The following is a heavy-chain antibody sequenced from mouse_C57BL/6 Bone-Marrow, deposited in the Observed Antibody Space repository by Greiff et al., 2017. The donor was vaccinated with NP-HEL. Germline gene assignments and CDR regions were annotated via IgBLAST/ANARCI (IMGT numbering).Heavy chain of an antibody. Sequence: EVNLVESGGDLVKPGGSLKLSCAASGFTFSSYGMSWVRQTPDKRLEWVATISSGSSYTYYPDSVKGRFTISRDNAKNTLYLQMSSLKSEDTAMYYCARHYYSNYFDYWGQGTALTVSS. CDR2: ISSGSSYT. CDR1: GFTFSSYG. CDR3: ARHYYSNYFDY. D-gene: IGHD2-5*01. V-gene: IGHV5-6*01. J-gene: IGHJ2*01.